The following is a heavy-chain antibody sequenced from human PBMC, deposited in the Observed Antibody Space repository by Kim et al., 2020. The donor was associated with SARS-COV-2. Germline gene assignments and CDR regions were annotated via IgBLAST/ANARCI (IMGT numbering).Heavy chain of an antibody. CDR3: AKVRPYGSGSYYKCGWFDP. V-gene: IGHV3-23*01. J-gene: IGHJ5*02. CDR1: GFTFSSYA. CDR2: ISGSGGST. Sequence: GGSLRLSCAASGFTFSSYAMSWVRQAPGKGLEWVSAISGSGGSTYYADSVKGRFTISRDNSKNTLYLQMNSLRAEDTAVYYCAKVRPYGSGSYYKCGWFDPWGQGTLVTVSS. D-gene: IGHD3-10*01.